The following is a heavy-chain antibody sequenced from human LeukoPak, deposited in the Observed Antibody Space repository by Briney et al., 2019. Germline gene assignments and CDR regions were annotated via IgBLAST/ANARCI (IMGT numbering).Heavy chain of an antibody. CDR2: INQHENEK. V-gene: IGHV3-7*01. D-gene: IGHD6-19*01. CDR1: GFTISTFW. CDR3: VSGGWFFNY. Sequence: PGGSLRLSCAASGFTISTFWMSWVRQAPGKGLEGVANINQHENEKNYVDSVRGRFTIYRDNAKNSLYLQMNNLRAGDTGIYYCVSGGWFFNYCGQGTLVTVSS. J-gene: IGHJ4*02.